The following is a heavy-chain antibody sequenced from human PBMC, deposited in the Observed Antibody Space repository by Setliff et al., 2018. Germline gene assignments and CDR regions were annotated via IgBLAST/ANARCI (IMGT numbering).Heavy chain of an antibody. V-gene: IGHV1-18*01. D-gene: IGHD4-4*01. J-gene: IGHJ6*03. CDR2: ISPYKSDT. CDR3: ARADYIRYFYMDA. Sequence: ASVKVSCKASGYSFINHGITWVRQAPGQGLGWMGWISPYKSDTNYAQKFQGRVSMTTDTSTSTAYMELRNLRSDDTALYYCARADYIRYFYMDAWGKGTTVTVSS. CDR1: GYSFINHG.